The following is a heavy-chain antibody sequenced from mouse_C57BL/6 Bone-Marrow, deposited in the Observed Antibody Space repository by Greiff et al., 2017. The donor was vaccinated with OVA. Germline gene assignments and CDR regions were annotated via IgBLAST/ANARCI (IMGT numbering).Heavy chain of an antibody. J-gene: IGHJ4*01. CDR3: ARGYDGFPYAMDY. CDR2: INYDGSST. CDR1: GFTFSDYY. Sequence: EVQLMESEGGLVQPGSSMKLSCTTSGFTFSDYYMAWVRQVPEKGLEWVANINYDGSSTYYLDSLKSRFIISRDNAKNILYLQMSSLKSEDTATYYCARGYDGFPYAMDYWGQGTSVTVSS. D-gene: IGHD2-3*01. V-gene: IGHV5-16*01.